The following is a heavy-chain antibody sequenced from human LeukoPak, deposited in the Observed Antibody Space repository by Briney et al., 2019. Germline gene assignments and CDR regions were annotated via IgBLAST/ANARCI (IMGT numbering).Heavy chain of an antibody. J-gene: IGHJ6*02. CDR2: IYTSGST. V-gene: IGHV4-4*07. CDR3: ARARGYSGYEADYYGMDV. CDR1: GGSISSYY. Sequence: SETLSLTCTVSGGSISSYYWSWIRQPAGKGLEWIGRIYTSGSTNYNPSLKSRVTMSVDTSKNQFSLKLGSVTAADTAVYYCARARGYSGYEADYYGMDVWGQGTTVTVSS. D-gene: IGHD5-12*01.